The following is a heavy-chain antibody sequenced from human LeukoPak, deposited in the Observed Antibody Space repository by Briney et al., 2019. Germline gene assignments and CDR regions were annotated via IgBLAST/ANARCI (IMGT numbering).Heavy chain of an antibody. CDR3: ARDTLWYRDYYYYYMDV. CDR1: GGSISSGSYY. J-gene: IGHJ6*03. Sequence: PSVTLSLTCTVSGGSISSGSYYWSWIRQPAGKGLEWIGRIYTSGSTNYNPSLKSRVTISVDTSKNQFSLKLSSVTAADTAVYYCARDTLWYRDYYYYYMDVWGKGTTVTISS. CDR2: IYTSGST. V-gene: IGHV4-61*02. D-gene: IGHD5-18*01.